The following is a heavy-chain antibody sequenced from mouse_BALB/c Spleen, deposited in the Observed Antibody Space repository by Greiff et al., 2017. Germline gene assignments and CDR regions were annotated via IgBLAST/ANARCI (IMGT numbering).Heavy chain of an antibody. Sequence: VQLVESGAELVKPGASVKLSCKASGYTFTSYYMYWVKQRPGQGLEWIGEINPSNGGTNFNEKFKSKATLTVDKSSSTAYMQLSSLTSEDSAVYYCTRSAYGEAMDYWGQGTSVTVSS. CDR1: GYTFTSYY. CDR3: TRSAYGEAMDY. D-gene: IGHD2-13*01. V-gene: IGHV1S81*02. CDR2: INPSNGGT. J-gene: IGHJ4*01.